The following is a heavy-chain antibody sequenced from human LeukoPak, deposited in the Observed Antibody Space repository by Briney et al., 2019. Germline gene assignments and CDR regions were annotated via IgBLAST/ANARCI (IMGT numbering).Heavy chain of an antibody. J-gene: IGHJ4*02. CDR2: IIPIFGTA. CDR3: ARGTNAYYYGSGSSN. V-gene: IGHV1-69*06. CDR1: GGTFSSHA. D-gene: IGHD3-10*01. Sequence: GASVKVSCKASGGTFSSHAISWVRQAPGQGLEWMGGIIPIFGTANYAQKFQGRVTITADKSTSTAYMELSSLRSEDTAVYYCARGTNAYYYGSGSSNWGQGTLVTVSS.